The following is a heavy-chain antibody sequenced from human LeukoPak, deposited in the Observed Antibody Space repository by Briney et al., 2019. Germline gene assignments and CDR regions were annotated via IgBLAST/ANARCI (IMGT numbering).Heavy chain of an antibody. Sequence: GGSLRLSCAASGFTVSSNYMSWVRQAPGKGLEWVSVIYSGGSTYYADSVKGRLTISRDNSKNTLYLQMNSLRAEDTAVYYCARDYPARRGAWTYYGMDVWGQGTTVTVSS. D-gene: IGHD1-1*01. CDR2: IYSGGST. CDR3: ARDYPARRGAWTYYGMDV. CDR1: GFTVSSNY. V-gene: IGHV3-53*01. J-gene: IGHJ6*02.